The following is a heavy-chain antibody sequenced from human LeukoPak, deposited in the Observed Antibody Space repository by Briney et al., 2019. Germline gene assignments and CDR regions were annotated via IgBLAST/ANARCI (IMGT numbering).Heavy chain of an antibody. CDR1: GYTFTGYY. D-gene: IGHD3-16*02. J-gene: IGHJ4*02. V-gene: IGHV1-2*02. Sequence: ASVKVPCKASGYTFTGYYMHWVRQAPGQGLEWMGWINPNSGGTNYAQKFQGRVTMTRDTSISTAYMELSRLRSDDTAVYYCARRIFGGVIVSPNDYWGQGTLVTVSS. CDR2: INPNSGGT. CDR3: ARRIFGGVIVSPNDY.